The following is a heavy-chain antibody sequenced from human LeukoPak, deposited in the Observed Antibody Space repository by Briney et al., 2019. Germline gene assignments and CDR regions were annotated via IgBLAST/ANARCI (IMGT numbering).Heavy chain of an antibody. Sequence: PSETLSLTCTVSGGSISSSSYYWGWIRQPPGKGLEWIGSIYYIGSTYYNLSLKSRVTISVDTSKNQFSLKLRSVTAADTAVYYCARRISPPLAWDYYYYYMDVWGKGTTVTVSS. V-gene: IGHV4-39*07. CDR2: IYYIGST. D-gene: IGHD1-26*01. CDR3: ARRISPPLAWDYYYYYMDV. CDR1: GGSISSSSYY. J-gene: IGHJ6*03.